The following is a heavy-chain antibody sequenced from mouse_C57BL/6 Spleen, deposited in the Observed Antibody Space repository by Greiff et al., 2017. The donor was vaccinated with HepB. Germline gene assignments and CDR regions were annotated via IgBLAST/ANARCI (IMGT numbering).Heavy chain of an antibody. CDR1: GFTFTDYY. V-gene: IGHV7-3*01. Sequence: EVQRVESGGGLVQPGGSLSLSCAASGFTFTDYYMSWVRQPPGKALEWLGFIRNKANGSTTEYSASVKVRFTISRDNSQSILYLQMNALRAEDSATYDCASPNYYGNYGYAMDYWGQGTSVTVSS. CDR3: ASPNYYGNYGYAMDY. CDR2: IRNKANGSTT. J-gene: IGHJ4*01. D-gene: IGHD2-1*01.